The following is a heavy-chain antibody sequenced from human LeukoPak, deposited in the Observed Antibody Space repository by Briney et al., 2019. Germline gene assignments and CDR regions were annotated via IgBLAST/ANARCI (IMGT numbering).Heavy chain of an antibody. CDR3: ARGGTFVSDY. J-gene: IGHJ4*02. CDR2: INQDGSEK. CDR1: GFTLSTFW. Sequence: GVLRLSCAASGFTLSTFWMSWVRQAPGKGLEWVANINQDGSEKYYVDSMKGRFTVSRDNAKNSLYLQMDSLRAEDTAVYYCARGGTFVSDYWGQGTLVTVSS. V-gene: IGHV3-7*01. D-gene: IGHD1-1*01.